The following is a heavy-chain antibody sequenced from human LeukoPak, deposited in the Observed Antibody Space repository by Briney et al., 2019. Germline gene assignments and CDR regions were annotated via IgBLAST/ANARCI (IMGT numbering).Heavy chain of an antibody. CDR3: ASFPAGYAPDY. Sequence: ASVKVSCKASGYTFTGYYMHWVRQAPGQGLEWMGWINPNSGGTNYEQKFQGRVTMTRDTSISTAYMELSRLRSDDTAVYYCASFPAGYAPDYWGQGTLVTVSS. CDR2: INPNSGGT. J-gene: IGHJ4*02. V-gene: IGHV1-2*02. D-gene: IGHD3-9*01. CDR1: GYTFTGYY.